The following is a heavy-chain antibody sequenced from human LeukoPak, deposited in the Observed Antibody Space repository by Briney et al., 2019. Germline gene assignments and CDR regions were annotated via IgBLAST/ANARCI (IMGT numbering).Heavy chain of an antibody. V-gene: IGHV4-39*01. D-gene: IGHD6-13*01. CDR3: ARRLGMRGDYFGY. J-gene: IGHJ4*02. CDR1: GGSISSSSYY. Sequence: SETLSLTCTVSGGSISSSSYYWGWIRQPPGKGLEWIGSIYYSGSTYYNPSLKSRVTISVDTSKNQFSLKLSSVTAADTAVYYCARRLGMRGDYFGYWGQGTLVTVSS. CDR2: IYYSGST.